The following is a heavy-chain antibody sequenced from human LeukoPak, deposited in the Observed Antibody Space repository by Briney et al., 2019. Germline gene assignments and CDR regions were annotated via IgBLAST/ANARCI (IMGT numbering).Heavy chain of an antibody. D-gene: IGHD5-18*01. V-gene: IGHV1-8*01. J-gene: IGHJ5*02. CDR2: MNPNSGST. Sequence: GASVKVSCKVSGYTLTELSIHWVRQATGQGLEWMGWMNPNSGSTLYAQKFQGRVTMTRDNSINTAYMELSSLRSEDTAVYYCASGNSYDPYNWLDPWGQGTLVTVSS. CDR3: ASGNSYDPYNWLDP. CDR1: GYTLTELS.